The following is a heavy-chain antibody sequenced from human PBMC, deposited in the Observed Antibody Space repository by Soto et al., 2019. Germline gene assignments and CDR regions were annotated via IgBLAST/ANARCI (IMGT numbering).Heavy chain of an antibody. CDR1: GFTFSNYA. V-gene: IGHV3-23*01. Sequence: GGSLRLSCAASGFTFSNYAMSWVRQAPGKGLEWVSSISGSGGSTYYADSVKGRFTISRDNSKNTLYLQMNSLRAEDTAAYYCAKSSGYCISTSCYYGMDVWGQGTTVTVSS. D-gene: IGHD2-2*01. CDR3: AKSSGYCISTSCYYGMDV. J-gene: IGHJ6*02. CDR2: ISGSGGST.